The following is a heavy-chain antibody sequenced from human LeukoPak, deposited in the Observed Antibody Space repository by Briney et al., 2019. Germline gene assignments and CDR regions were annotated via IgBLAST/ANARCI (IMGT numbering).Heavy chain of an antibody. CDR3: ARGRIAGFDY. V-gene: IGHV3-11*01. CDR2: ICSSGTTI. J-gene: IGHJ4*02. Sequence: GGSLRLSCAASGFTFSDFYRSWIRQAPGEGVGWVSYICSSGTTIFYADSVKGRFTISRDNAKNSLYMQMNSLRAEDAAVYHCARGRIAGFDYWDQGTLVSVSS. CDR1: GFTFSDFY. D-gene: IGHD2-21*01.